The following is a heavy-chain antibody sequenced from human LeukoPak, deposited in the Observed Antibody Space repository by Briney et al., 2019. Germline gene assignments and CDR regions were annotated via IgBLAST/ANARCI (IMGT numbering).Heavy chain of an antibody. CDR2: FDPEDGET. CDR1: GYTLTELS. J-gene: IGHJ3*02. Sequence: ASVKVSCKVSGYTLTELSMHWVRQAPGKGLEWMGGFDPEDGETIYAQKFQGRVTMTEDTSTDTAYMELGSLRSEDTAVYYCATDRSPYHSSSWYKDAFDIWGQGTMVTVSS. CDR3: ATDRSPYHSSSWYKDAFDI. V-gene: IGHV1-24*01. D-gene: IGHD6-13*01.